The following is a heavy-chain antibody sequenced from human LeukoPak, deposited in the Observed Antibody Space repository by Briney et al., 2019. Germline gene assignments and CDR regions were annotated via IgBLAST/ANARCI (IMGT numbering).Heavy chain of an antibody. Sequence: GGSLRLSCAASGFTFSSYVMNCVRQAPGKGLEWVSGISWNSGSIGYADSVKGRFTISRDNAKNSLYLQMNSLRAEDMALYYCAKEQYSSSWLGAFDIWGQGTMVTVSS. CDR1: GFTFSSYV. J-gene: IGHJ3*02. CDR3: AKEQYSSSWLGAFDI. CDR2: ISWNSGSI. V-gene: IGHV3-9*03. D-gene: IGHD6-13*01.